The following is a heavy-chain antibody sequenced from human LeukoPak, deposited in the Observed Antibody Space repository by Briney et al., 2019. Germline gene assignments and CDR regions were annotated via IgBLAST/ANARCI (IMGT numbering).Heavy chain of an antibody. D-gene: IGHD1-20*01. V-gene: IGHV3-30-3*01. Sequence: GGSLRLSCAASGFTFSDSAMTWVRQAPGKGLEWVAVISYDGSKKYYADSVKGRFTISRDNSENTLYLQMNSPRAEDTAMYYCARDITGSFSLDYWGQGTLVTVSS. CDR3: ARDITGSFSLDY. CDR1: GFTFSDSA. CDR2: ISYDGSKK. J-gene: IGHJ4*02.